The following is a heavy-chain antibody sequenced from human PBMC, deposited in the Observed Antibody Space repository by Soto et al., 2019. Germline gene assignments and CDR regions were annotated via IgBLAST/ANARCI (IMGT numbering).Heavy chain of an antibody. J-gene: IGHJ4*01. Sequence: GPLRLSCAASGFDFYYYNMNWVRQAPGRGLEWVSSISGTGIDIHFADSVKGRFVISRDNAKTSLYLQMNSLRPEDTAVYYCARERVVNYTDYYFDYWGHGTLATVSS. CDR3: ARERVVNYTDYYFDY. CDR2: ISGTGIDI. V-gene: IGHV3-21*01. D-gene: IGHD3-16*02. CDR1: GFDFYYYN.